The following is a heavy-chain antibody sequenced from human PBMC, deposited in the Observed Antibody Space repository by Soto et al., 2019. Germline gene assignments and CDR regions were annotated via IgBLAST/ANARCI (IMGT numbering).Heavy chain of an antibody. J-gene: IGHJ3*02. CDR3: ARVQYYDILTGYPTSFDI. CDR2: ISAYNGNT. D-gene: IGHD3-9*01. CDR1: GYTFTSYG. V-gene: IGHV1-18*01. Sequence: ASVKVSCKASGYTFTSYGISWVRQAPGQGLERKGWISAYNGNTNYAQKLQGRVTMTTDTSTSTAYMELRSLRSDDTAVYYCARVQYYDILTGYPTSFDIWGQGTMVTVSS.